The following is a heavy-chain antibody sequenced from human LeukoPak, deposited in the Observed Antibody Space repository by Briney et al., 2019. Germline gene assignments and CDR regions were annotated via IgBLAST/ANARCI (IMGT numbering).Heavy chain of an antibody. J-gene: IGHJ4*02. CDR1: GFTFSSYE. Sequence: GGSLRLSCAASGFTFSSYEMNWVRQAPGKGLEWVSYISSSGSTIYYADSVKGRFTISRDNAKNSLYLQMNSLRADDTAVYHCAKDRTIAFIAVADYWGQGILVTVSS. D-gene: IGHD6-19*01. CDR3: AKDRTIAFIAVADY. V-gene: IGHV3-48*03. CDR2: ISSSGSTI.